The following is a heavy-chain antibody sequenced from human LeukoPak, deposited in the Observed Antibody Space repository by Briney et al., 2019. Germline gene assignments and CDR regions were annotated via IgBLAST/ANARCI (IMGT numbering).Heavy chain of an antibody. CDR3: AKDVTRGSSSWYEDAFDI. CDR2: ISGSGGST. V-gene: IGHV3-23*01. Sequence: GGSLRLSCAASGFTFSNAWMSWVRQAPGKGLEWVSAISGSGGSTYYADSVKGRFTISRDNSKNTLYLQMDSLRAEDTAVYYCAKDVTRGSSSWYEDAFDIWGQGTMVTVSS. D-gene: IGHD6-13*01. CDR1: GFTFSNAW. J-gene: IGHJ3*02.